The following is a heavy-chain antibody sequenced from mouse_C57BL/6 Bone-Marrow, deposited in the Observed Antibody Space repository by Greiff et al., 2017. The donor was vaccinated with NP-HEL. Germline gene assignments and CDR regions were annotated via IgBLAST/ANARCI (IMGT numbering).Heavy chain of an antibody. V-gene: IGHV1-52*01. CDR3: ARPLLLRYSSWYFDV. CDR1: GYTFTSYW. CDR2: IDPSDSET. Sequence: VQLQQPGAELVRPGSSVKLSCKASGYTFTSYWMHWVKQRPIQGLEWIGNIDPSDSETHYNQKFKDKATLTVDKSSSTAYMQLSSLTSEDSAVYYCARPLLLRYSSWYFDVWGTGTTVTVSS. J-gene: IGHJ1*03. D-gene: IGHD1-1*01.